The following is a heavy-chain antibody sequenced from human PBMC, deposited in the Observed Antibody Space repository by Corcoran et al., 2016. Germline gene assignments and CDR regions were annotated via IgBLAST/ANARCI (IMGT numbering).Heavy chain of an antibody. V-gene: IGHV3-7*01. D-gene: IGHD2-21*02. Sequence: EVQLVESGGGLVQPGGSLRLSCAASGFTFSSYWMSWVRQAAGKGLEWVANIKQDGSEKHYVDSVKGRFTISRDNAKNSLYLQMNSLRAEDTAVYYCATEEVVTVPVFQHWGQGTLVTVSS. J-gene: IGHJ1*01. CDR3: ATEEVVTVPVFQH. CDR2: IKQDGSEK. CDR1: GFTFSSYW.